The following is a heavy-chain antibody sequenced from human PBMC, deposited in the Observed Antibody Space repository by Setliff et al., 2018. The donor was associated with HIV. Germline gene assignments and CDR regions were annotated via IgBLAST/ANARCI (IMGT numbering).Heavy chain of an antibody. CDR1: GFSFDDYT. Sequence: GGSLRLSCAASGFSFDDYTMHWVRQAPGKGLEYVSAITHDGAKTYYADSVKGRFTISRDNSKNTVYLQMGSLRVEDMAVYHCARGTPRGSYDYWGQGTPVTVSS. J-gene: IGHJ4*02. D-gene: IGHD1-26*01. CDR3: ARGTPRGSYDY. V-gene: IGHV3-64*02. CDR2: ITHDGAKT.